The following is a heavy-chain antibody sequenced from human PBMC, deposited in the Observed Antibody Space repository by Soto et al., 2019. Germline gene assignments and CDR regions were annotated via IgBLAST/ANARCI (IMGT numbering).Heavy chain of an antibody. V-gene: IGHV1-69*01. CDR1: GGSFTGSA. D-gene: IGHD3-22*01. Sequence: QVPLVQSGAEVKKPGSSVKVSCKVSGGSFTGSAISWVRQAPGQGLEWMGGIIPIFGTTNYAQKFQGRVTIIADESTSTAYMELSSLRSEDTALYYCARENSKARLSYYYGMDFWGQGTTVTVSS. J-gene: IGHJ6*02. CDR2: IIPIFGTT. CDR3: ARENSKARLSYYYGMDF.